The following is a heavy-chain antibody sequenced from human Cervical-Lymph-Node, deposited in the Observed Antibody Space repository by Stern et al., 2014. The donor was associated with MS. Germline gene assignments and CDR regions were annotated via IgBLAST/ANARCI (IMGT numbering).Heavy chain of an antibody. J-gene: IGHJ6*02. Sequence: QLQLQESGPGLVKSSETLSLTCTVSGGSINSKNQFWAWIRQSPGKGLEWIGSIDYSGRAYFNPSLKSPGTISVDTSRNQVSLNLPSVTAADTAVYYCARHGGYCRPTTCYPSYYYGLDVWGQGTTVTVSS. D-gene: IGHD2-2*01. V-gene: IGHV4-39*01. CDR3: ARHGGYCRPTTCYPSYYYGLDV. CDR1: GGSINSKNQF. CDR2: IDYSGRA.